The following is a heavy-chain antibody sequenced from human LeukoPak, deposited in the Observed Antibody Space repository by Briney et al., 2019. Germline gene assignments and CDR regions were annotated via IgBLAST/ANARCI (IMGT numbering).Heavy chain of an antibody. CDR2: ISTDGNDK. J-gene: IGHJ4*02. V-gene: IGHV3-30*04. Sequence: GGSLRLSCAASGFTFSGYAMYWVRQAPGKGLEWLTVISTDGNDKHYADSVKGRFTVSRDNSKNTLFLQMNNLRTEDTAVYYCAKDKSVSADYYFDYWGQGTLVTVSS. CDR1: GFTFSGYA. D-gene: IGHD5/OR15-5a*01. CDR3: AKDKSVSADYYFDY.